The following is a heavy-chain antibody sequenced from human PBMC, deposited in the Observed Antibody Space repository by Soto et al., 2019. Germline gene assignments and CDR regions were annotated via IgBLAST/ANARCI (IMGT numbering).Heavy chain of an antibody. CDR3: ARMDIVGQYN. D-gene: IGHD2-2*03. CDR2: ISGSGAST. J-gene: IGHJ4*02. Sequence: GGSLRLSCAASGFTFSAYAMSWVRQAPEKGLEWVSGISGSGASTYYADSVKGRFTMSGENSKNTVYLQMNSLRGEDTAVYYCARMDIVGQYNWGQGTLVTVSS. V-gene: IGHV3-23*01. CDR1: GFTFSAYA.